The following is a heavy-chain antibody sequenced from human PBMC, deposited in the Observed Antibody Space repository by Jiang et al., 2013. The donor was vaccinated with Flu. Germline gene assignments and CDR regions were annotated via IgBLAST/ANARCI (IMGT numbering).Heavy chain of an antibody. J-gene: IGHJ4*02. V-gene: IGHV6-1*01. D-gene: IGHD1-14*01. CDR2: TYYRSKWYH. CDR3: VRGTGETALDY. CDR1: SIWSNIAA. Sequence: SIWSNIAAWNWVRQSPSRGLEWLGRTYYRSKWYHDYALSVKGRISVDPDTSTNQFSLQLYSITPEDTAVYYCVRGTGETALDYWGQGTQVTVSS.